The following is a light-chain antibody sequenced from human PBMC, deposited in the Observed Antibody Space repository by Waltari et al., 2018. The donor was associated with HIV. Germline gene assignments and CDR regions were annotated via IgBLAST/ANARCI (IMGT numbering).Light chain of an antibody. CDR2: DAS. V-gene: IGKV3-11*01. CDR1: QSVGSS. Sequence: EIVLTQSPATLSLSPGETATLSCRARQSVGSSLVWYQQKPGQAPRLLIYDASTRATGIPARFSGSGSGTDFTLTISSLEPEDFAIYYCLQRTNWPVTFGGGTKVEIK. CDR3: LQRTNWPVT. J-gene: IGKJ4*01.